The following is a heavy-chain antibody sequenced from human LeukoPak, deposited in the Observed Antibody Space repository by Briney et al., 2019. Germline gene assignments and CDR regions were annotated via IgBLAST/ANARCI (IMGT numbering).Heavy chain of an antibody. V-gene: IGHV4-59*08. D-gene: IGHD4-17*01. CDR1: GGSLSNYY. Sequence: ETPSLTCTVSGGSLSNYYWSWIRQPPGKGLEWIGYIYYSGSINYNPSLKSRVTISVDMSKNQFSLQLSSVTAADTAVYYCARQSRDGDYIAKLFDYWGQGTLLPLFS. CDR2: IYYSGSI. CDR3: ARQSRDGDYIAKLFDY. J-gene: IGHJ4*02.